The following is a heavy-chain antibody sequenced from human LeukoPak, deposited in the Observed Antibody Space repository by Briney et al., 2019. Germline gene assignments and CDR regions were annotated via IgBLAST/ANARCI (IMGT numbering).Heavy chain of an antibody. V-gene: IGHV1-18*01. CDR2: FSTYNGNK. Sequence: ASVKVSCKASGYTFTSYAITWLRQAPGQGPEWMGWFSTYNGNKNYAQKFQGRVTMTADTSTSTAYMELKNLESDDTVVYYCARGSGGDEPNDYWGQGTMVTVSS. CDR3: ARGSGGDEPNDY. CDR1: GYTFTSYA. J-gene: IGHJ4*02. D-gene: IGHD1-14*01.